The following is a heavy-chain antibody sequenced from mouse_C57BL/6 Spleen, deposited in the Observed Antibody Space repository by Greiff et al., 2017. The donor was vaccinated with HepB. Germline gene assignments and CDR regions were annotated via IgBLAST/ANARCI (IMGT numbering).Heavy chain of an antibody. V-gene: IGHV1-7*01. D-gene: IGHD1-1*01. Sequence: VKLMESGAELAKPGASVKLSCKASGYTFTSYWMHWVKQRPGQGLEWIGYINPSSGYTKYNQKFKDKATLTADKSSSTAYMQLSSLTYEDSAVYYCARSYYGSSNAMDYWGQGTSVTVSS. CDR2: INPSSGYT. CDR1: GYTFTSYW. CDR3: ARSYYGSSNAMDY. J-gene: IGHJ4*01.